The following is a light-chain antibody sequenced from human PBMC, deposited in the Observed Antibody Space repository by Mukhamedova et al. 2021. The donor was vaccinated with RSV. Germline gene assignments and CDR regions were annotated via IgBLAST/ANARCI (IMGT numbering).Light chain of an antibody. CDR2: DVS. CDR3: SSYTSSSTPYV. V-gene: IGLV2-14*04. CDR1: SSDVGGYNY. J-gene: IGLJ1*01. Sequence: ISCTGTSSDVGGYNYVSWYQQHPGKAPKLMIYDVSNRPSGVSNRFSGSKSGNTASLTIPGLQAEDEADYYCSSYTSSSTPYVFGT.